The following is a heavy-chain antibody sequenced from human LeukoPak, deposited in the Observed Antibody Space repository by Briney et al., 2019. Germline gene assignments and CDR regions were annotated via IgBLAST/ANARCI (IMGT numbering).Heavy chain of an antibody. J-gene: IGHJ5*02. CDR2: IYYSGST. CDR1: GDSISSTSYY. V-gene: IGHV4-39*01. CDR3: ARMSSWFDP. Sequence: SETLSLTCTVSGDSISSTSYYWGWIRQPPGKGLEWIGSIYYSGSTYYNPSLKSRVTISVDPSKNQFSLKLTSVTAADTAVYYCARMSSWFDPWGQGTLVTVSS.